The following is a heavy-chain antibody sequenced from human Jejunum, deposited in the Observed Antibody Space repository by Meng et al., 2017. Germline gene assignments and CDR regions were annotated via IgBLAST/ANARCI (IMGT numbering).Heavy chain of an antibody. V-gene: IGHV4-4*02. CDR2: VWHSGAT. CDR1: GDFTSSSDR. CDR3: ARGVLERYFDY. Sequence: SETLSLTCAVSGDFTSSSDRWTWVRQAPGRGLEWIGEVWHSGATYYNPSLESRLTISIDTSNNRFSLELSSATAADTAVYYCARGVLERYFDYWGQGALVT. D-gene: IGHD3-10*01. J-gene: IGHJ4*02.